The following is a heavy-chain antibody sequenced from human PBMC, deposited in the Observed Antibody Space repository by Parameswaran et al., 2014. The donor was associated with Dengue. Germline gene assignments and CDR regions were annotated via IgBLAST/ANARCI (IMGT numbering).Heavy chain of an antibody. CDR2: INHSGST. Sequence: WIRQPPGKGLEWIGEINHSGSTNYNPSLKSRVTISVDTSKNQFSLKLSSVTAADTAVYYCARGPRRLWYYYYYGMDVWGQGTTVTVSS. V-gene: IGHV4-34*01. D-gene: IGHD5-18*01. J-gene: IGHJ6*02. CDR3: ARGPRRLWYYYYYGMDV.